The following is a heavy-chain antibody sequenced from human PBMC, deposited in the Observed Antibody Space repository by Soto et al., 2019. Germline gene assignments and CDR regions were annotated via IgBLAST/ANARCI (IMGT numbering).Heavy chain of an antibody. CDR1: GGSLSGFS. J-gene: IGHJ6*02. V-gene: IGHV4-34*01. D-gene: IGHD3-3*01. Sequence: SETLSLTCAVYGGSLSGFSWSWIRQPPGKGLEWIGEITHSRSTNYSPSLKSRVTISVDTSKTQFSLKLNSVSAADTAVYYCARGDYNFWSGYSGDYYSGMDVWGQGTTVTVSS. CDR2: ITHSRST. CDR3: ARGDYNFWSGYSGDYYSGMDV.